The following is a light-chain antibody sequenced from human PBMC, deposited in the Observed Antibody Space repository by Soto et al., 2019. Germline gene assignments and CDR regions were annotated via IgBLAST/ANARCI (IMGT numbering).Light chain of an antibody. V-gene: IGKV1-9*01. CDR3: QQLYTYPLT. J-gene: IGKJ4*01. CDR1: QGVNSY. CDR2: TAS. Sequence: DIQLTQSPSFLSASVGDRVTVTCRASQGVNSYLAWYQQKPGKAPQLLIYTASTLQSGVPSRFSGSGSGTEFTLTITSLQAEDLAAYYCQQLYTYPLTFGGGTKVEIK.